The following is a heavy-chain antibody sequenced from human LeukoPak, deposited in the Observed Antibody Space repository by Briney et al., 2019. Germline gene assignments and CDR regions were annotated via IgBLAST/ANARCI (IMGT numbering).Heavy chain of an antibody. Sequence: ATVKVSCKASGYTFTGYYMHWVRQAPGQGLEWMGWINPNSGGTNYAQKFQGRVTMTRDTSISTAYMELSRLRSDDTAVYYCASSEGICGGGCYHHDAFDIWGQGTMVTVSS. J-gene: IGHJ3*02. D-gene: IGHD2-21*02. CDR1: GYTFTGYY. CDR3: ASSEGICGGGCYHHDAFDI. CDR2: INPNSGGT. V-gene: IGHV1-2*02.